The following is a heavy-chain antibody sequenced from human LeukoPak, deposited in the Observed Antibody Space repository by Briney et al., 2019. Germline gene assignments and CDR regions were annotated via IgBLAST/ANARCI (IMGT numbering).Heavy chain of an antibody. J-gene: IGHJ5*02. D-gene: IGHD5-18*01. CDR3: AREYAGYSYPSWFDP. V-gene: IGHV4-30-4*01. Sequence: SETLSLTCTVSGGSISSGDYYWSWIRQPPGKGLEWIGYIYYSGSTYYNPSLKSRVTISVDTSKNQFSLKLSSVTAADTAVYYCAREYAGYSYPSWFDPWGQGTLVTVSS. CDR1: GGSISSGDYY. CDR2: IYYSGST.